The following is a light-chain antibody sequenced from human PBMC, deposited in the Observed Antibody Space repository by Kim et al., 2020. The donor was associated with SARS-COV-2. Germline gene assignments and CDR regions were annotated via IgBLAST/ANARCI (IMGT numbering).Light chain of an antibody. J-gene: IGKJ5*01. CDR3: QQSRNTPVS. CDR1: QSISSS. Sequence: DIQMTQSPSSLSASVGDRVTITCRASQSISSSLNWYQQKPGRAPQLLIYAASNLQSGVPSRFSGSGSGTDFTLTISSLQHEYFATYYWQQSRNTPVSFGQGTRLEIK. V-gene: IGKV1-39*01. CDR2: AAS.